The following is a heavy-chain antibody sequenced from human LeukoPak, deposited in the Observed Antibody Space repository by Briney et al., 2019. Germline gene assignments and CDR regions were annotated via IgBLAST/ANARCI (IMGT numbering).Heavy chain of an antibody. CDR1: GFTFRYSN. Sequence: GGSLRLSCTASGFTFRYSNMHWVRQAPGKGLEWVAFISYDEINKFYGGSVKGRFTISRDNSKNTLSLQMESLRSEDTAVYYCARENSGNDEGSYYFDYWGQGSLVTVSS. CDR2: ISYDEINK. CDR3: ARENSGNDEGSYYFDY. D-gene: IGHD6-13*01. J-gene: IGHJ4*02. V-gene: IGHV3-30-3*01.